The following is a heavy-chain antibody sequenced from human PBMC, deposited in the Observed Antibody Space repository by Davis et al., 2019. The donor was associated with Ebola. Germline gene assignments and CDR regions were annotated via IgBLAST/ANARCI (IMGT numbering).Heavy chain of an antibody. V-gene: IGHV3-30*18. J-gene: IGHJ4*02. CDR3: AKDSYYDSRAPVPDY. D-gene: IGHD3-22*01. CDR2: ISYDGTNE. CDR1: GFTFSSYG. Sequence: PGGSLRLSCAAAGFTFSSYGMHWVRQAPGKGLEWVAVISYDGTNEYYRDSVKGRFTISRDNAKSTLYLQMNSLRPEDTAVYYCAKDSYYDSRAPVPDYWGQGTLVTASS.